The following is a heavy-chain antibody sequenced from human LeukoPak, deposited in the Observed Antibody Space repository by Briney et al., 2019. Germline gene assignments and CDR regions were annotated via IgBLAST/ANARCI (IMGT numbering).Heavy chain of an antibody. J-gene: IGHJ5*02. CDR3: ASLSRGSSSWYGKYNWFDP. CDR2: IIPIFGTE. CDR1: VGTFSSYA. Sequence: SVKVSCKASVGTFSSYAISWVRQAPGQGLEWMGGIIPIFGTENYAQKFQGRVTITTDESTSTAYMELSSLRSEDTAVYYCASLSRGSSSWYGKYNWFDPWGQGTLVTVSS. V-gene: IGHV1-69*05. D-gene: IGHD6-13*01.